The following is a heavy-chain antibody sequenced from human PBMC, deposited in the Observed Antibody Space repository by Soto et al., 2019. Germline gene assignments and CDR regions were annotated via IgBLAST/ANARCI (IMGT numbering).Heavy chain of an antibody. CDR1: GFTFRNYA. J-gene: IGHJ4*02. Sequence: EVHLLESGGDVVQPGRSLRLSCAASGFTFRNYAMNWIRQAPGKWLEWLSSISANGRNAYYADSVKGRFTISRDRSKNTLYLQLDSLIVEDTAIYFCAKDLSSLGWLALGAPFDSWGQGTLVTVSS. D-gene: IGHD3-22*01. CDR3: AKDLSSLGWLALGAPFDS. CDR2: ISANGRNA. V-gene: IGHV3-23*01.